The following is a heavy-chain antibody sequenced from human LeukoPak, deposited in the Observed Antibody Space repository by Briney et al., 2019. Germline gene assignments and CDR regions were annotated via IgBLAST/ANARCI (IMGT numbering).Heavy chain of an antibody. CDR3: AKVQYYDPMWAAFDI. CDR2: ISGSGGST. V-gene: IGHV3-23*01. J-gene: IGHJ3*02. D-gene: IGHD3-22*01. CDR1: GFTFSSYA. Sequence: GGSLRLSCTASGFTFSSYAMSWVRQAPGKGLEWVSAISGSGGSTYYADSVMGRFTISRDDSKNTLYLQMNSLRAEDTAVYYCAKVQYYDPMWAAFDIWGQGTMVTVSS.